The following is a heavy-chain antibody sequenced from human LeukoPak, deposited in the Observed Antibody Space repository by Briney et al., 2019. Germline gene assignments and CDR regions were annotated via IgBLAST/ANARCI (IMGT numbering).Heavy chain of an antibody. J-gene: IGHJ4*02. CDR3: AREGSYCVGGDCYSFDF. CDR1: GYKFISHY. CDR2: MHGGNGNT. V-gene: IGHV1-2*02. Sequence: ASVRVSCKTSGYKFISHYLQWVRQAPGLGPEWMGWMHGGNGNTRYAEKFEGRVTMTRDTSTSTAYMDLNRLTSDGTAVYYCAREGSYCVGGDCYSFDFWGQGTLVTVSS. D-gene: IGHD2-21*02.